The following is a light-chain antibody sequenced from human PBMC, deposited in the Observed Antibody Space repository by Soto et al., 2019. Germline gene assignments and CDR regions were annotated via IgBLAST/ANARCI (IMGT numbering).Light chain of an antibody. J-gene: IGKJ5*01. Sequence: EIVLTQSPGTLSLSPGERATLSCRASQSVRSTYLAWYQQKPGQAPRLLIHGASSRATGIPDRFSGSGSGTDLTLTISRLEPEAFAVYYCQYYSSSLSITFGQGTRLDIK. V-gene: IGKV3-20*01. CDR2: GAS. CDR1: QSVRSTY. CDR3: QYYSSSLSIT.